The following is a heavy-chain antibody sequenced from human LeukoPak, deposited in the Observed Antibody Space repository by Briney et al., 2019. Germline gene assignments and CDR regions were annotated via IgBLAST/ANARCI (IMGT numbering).Heavy chain of an antibody. J-gene: IGHJ4*02. V-gene: IGHV4-59*11. CDR2: IYNSGST. CDR1: GGSISSHH. CDR3: ARGGKVYPKFDY. D-gene: IGHD2-2*02. Sequence: PSETLSLTCIVSGGSISSHHWSWIRQPPGKGLEWIGYIYNSGSTNYNPSLKSRVTISVDTSKNQFSLKLSSVTAADTAVYYCARGGKVYPKFDYWGQGTLVTVSS.